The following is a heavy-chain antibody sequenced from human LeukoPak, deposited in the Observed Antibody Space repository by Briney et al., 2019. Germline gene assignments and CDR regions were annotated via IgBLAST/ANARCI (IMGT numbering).Heavy chain of an antibody. CDR2: IYWNDDK. V-gene: IGHV2-5*01. D-gene: IGHD3-22*01. J-gene: IGHJ1*01. Sequence: SGPTLVKPTQTLTLTCTFSGFSLSTSGVGVGWIRQPPGKALEWLALIYWNDDKRYSPSLKSRLTITKDASKNQVVLTMTNMDPVDTATYYCAHTGEEVYYYDRSGPQEVFFQHWGQGTLVTVSS. CDR3: AHTGEEVYYYDRSGPQEVFFQH. CDR1: GFSLSTSGVG.